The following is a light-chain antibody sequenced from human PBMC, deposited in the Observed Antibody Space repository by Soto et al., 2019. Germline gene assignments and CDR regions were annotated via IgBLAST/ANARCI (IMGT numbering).Light chain of an antibody. Sequence: QSALTQPASVSGSLGQSITISCTGTGSDVGGYNYVSWYQQHPGKAPKLMIYDVSNRPSGVSNRFSGSKSGNTASLTISGLQAEDEADYYCSSYTSSSTYVFGTGTKVTVL. CDR3: SSYTSSSTYV. V-gene: IGLV2-14*01. CDR1: GSDVGGYNY. CDR2: DVS. J-gene: IGLJ1*01.